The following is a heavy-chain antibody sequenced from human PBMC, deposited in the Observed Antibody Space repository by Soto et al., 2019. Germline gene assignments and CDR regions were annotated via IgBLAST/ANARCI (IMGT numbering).Heavy chain of an antibody. CDR1: GGTFSSYA. CDR3: ARGYCSGGSCYPYYYYGMDV. V-gene: IGHV1-69*13. D-gene: IGHD2-15*01. Sequence: SVKVSCKASGGTFSSYAISWVRQAPGQGLEWMGGIIPIFGTANYAQKFQGRVTITADESTSTAYMELSSLRSEDTAVYYCARGYCSGGSCYPYYYYGMDVWGQGTTVTVSS. CDR2: IIPIFGTA. J-gene: IGHJ6*02.